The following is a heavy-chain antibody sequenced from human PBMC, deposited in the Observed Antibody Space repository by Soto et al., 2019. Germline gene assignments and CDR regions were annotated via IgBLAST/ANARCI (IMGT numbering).Heavy chain of an antibody. CDR2: MNPNSGNT. D-gene: IGHD6-6*01. Sequence: ASVKVSCKASGYTFTSYDINWVRQATGQGLEWMGWMNPNSGNTGYAQKFQGRVTMTRNTSISTAYMELSSLRSEDTAVYYCARAAPKYNWYDHWGQGTLVTGSS. J-gene: IGHJ5*02. CDR1: GYTFTSYD. V-gene: IGHV1-8*01. CDR3: ARAAPKYNWYDH.